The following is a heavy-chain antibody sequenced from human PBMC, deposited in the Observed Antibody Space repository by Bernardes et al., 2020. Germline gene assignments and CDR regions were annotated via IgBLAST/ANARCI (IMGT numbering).Heavy chain of an antibody. V-gene: IGHV3-20*04. CDR3: ARSAGVVVPAARVHYYYYGMDV. J-gene: IGHJ6*02. D-gene: IGHD2-2*01. CDR1: GFTFDDYG. Sequence: GGSLRLSCAASGFTFDDYGMSWVRQAPGKGLEWVSGINWNGGSTGYADSVKGRFTISRDNAKNSLYLQMNSLRAEDTAVYYCARSAGVVVPAARVHYYYYGMDVWGQGTTVTVSS. CDR2: INWNGGST.